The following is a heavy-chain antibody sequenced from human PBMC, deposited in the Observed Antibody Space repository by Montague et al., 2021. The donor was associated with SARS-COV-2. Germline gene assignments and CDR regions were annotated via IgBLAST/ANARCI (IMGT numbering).Heavy chain of an antibody. V-gene: IGHV4-59*08. CDR2: IYYSGST. CDR1: GGSISSYY. CDR3: ARGFDY. J-gene: IGHJ4*02. Sequence: SETLSLTCTVSGGSISSYYWSGIRQPPGKGLEWIGYIYYSGSTNYNPSLKSRVTISVDTSKNQFSLRLSSVTAADTAVYYCARGFDYWGQGTPVTVSS.